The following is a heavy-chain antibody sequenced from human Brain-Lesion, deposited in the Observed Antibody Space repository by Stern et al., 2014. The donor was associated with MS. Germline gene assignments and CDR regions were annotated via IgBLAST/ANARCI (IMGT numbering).Heavy chain of an antibody. CDR2: FDPEDGET. V-gene: IGHV1-24*01. D-gene: IGHD1-26*01. Sequence: QVQLGQSGAEVKKPGASVKASCKVSGYTLTELSMHWVRQAPRKGLEWMGGFDPEDGETIYAQQIQGRVTMTEDTSTDTAYMELSSLRSEDTAVYYCATLSPGAGGNYYRHFDYWGQGTLVTVSS. J-gene: IGHJ4*02. CDR1: GYTLTELS. CDR3: ATLSPGAGGNYYRHFDY.